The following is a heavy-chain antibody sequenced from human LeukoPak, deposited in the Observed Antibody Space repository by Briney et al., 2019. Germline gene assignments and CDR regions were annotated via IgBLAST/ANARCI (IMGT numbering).Heavy chain of an antibody. CDR2: VSGGTT. CDR3: AKSVYGSGNY. Sequence: GGSLSLSCAASGFTISSYGMSWVRQAPGKGLEWVSSVSGGTTYYADSVKGRFTISRDNSKNTVSLQMNSLRAEDTAVYYCAKSVYGSGNYWGQGTLVTVSS. J-gene: IGHJ4*02. D-gene: IGHD3-10*01. CDR1: GFTISSYG. V-gene: IGHV3-23*01.